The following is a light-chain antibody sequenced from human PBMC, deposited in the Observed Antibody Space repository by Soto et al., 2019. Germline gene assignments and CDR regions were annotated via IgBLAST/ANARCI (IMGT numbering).Light chain of an antibody. Sequence: EIVMTHSPATLSVSPGERATLSCRASQSVRNNLAWYQQKPGQAPSLLIYGASTRATGIPARFSGSGSGTEFTLTISSLQSEDFAVYFCHQYNNWPRTFGQGTRLEIK. CDR3: HQYNNWPRT. J-gene: IGKJ5*01. V-gene: IGKV3-15*01. CDR1: QSVRNN. CDR2: GAS.